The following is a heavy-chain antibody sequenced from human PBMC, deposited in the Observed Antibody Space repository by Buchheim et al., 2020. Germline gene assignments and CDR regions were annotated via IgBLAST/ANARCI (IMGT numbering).Heavy chain of an antibody. CDR3: AKGPSTGSSSWYGGLDY. CDR2: ISYDGSNK. D-gene: IGHD6-13*01. CDR1: GFVFRTYG. V-gene: IGHV3-30*18. Sequence: QVQLVESGGGVVQPGGSLRLSCAASGFVFRTYGMHWVRQAPGKGLEWVAVISYDGSNKYYADSVMGRFTISRDNSKNTLFLQMNSLRAEDTAVYYCAKGPSTGSSSWYGGLDYWGQGTL. J-gene: IGHJ4*02.